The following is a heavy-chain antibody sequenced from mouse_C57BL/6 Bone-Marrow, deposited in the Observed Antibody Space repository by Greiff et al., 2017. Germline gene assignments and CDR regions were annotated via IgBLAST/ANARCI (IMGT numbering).Heavy chain of an antibody. CDR2: IDPSDSET. V-gene: IGHV1-52*01. J-gene: IGHJ3*01. Sequence: VQLQQPGAELVRPGSSVKLSCKASGYTFTSYWMHWVKQRPIQGLEWIGNIDPSDSETHYNQKFKDKATLTVDKSSSTAYMQLSSLTSEDSAVYYCARSGLRQTAWFAYWAKGLWSLSLQ. CDR1: GYTFTSYW. D-gene: IGHD2-2*01. CDR3: ARSGLRQTAWFAY.